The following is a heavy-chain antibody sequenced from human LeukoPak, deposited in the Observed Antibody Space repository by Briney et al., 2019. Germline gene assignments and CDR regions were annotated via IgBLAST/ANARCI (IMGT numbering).Heavy chain of an antibody. CDR2: ISSSSSTI. Sequence: GGSLRLSCAASGFTFSSYSMNWVRQAPGKGLEWVSYISSSSSTIYYADSVKGRFTISRDNGKNSLYLQMNSLRAEDTAIYYCAKAPYGDYYYYMDVWGKGTTVTIS. CDR1: GFTFSSYS. J-gene: IGHJ6*03. D-gene: IGHD4-17*01. CDR3: AKAPYGDYYYYMDV. V-gene: IGHV3-48*04.